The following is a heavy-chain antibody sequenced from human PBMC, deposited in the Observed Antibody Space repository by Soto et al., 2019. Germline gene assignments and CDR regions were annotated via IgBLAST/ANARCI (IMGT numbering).Heavy chain of an antibody. V-gene: IGHV3-33*01. J-gene: IGHJ4*02. Sequence: QVQLVESGGGVVQPGGSLRLSCAASGIIFTGYGMHWVRQAPGQGLEWVAVIRFDGTNTYYADSVKGQFTISRDNSKNMLYLQMNSLRAEDTAVYYCERDGVGATVFFGFFDYWGQGALVTVSS. D-gene: IGHD1-26*01. CDR2: IRFDGTNT. CDR1: GIIFTGYG. CDR3: ERDGVGATVFFGFFDY.